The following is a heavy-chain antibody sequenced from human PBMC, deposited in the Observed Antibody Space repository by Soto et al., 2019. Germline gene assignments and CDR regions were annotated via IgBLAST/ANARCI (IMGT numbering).Heavy chain of an antibody. CDR3: TTDIDYGDDINLIDY. D-gene: IGHD4-17*01. CDR1: GFTFSNAW. CDR2: IKSKTDGGTT. J-gene: IGHJ4*02. V-gene: IGHV3-15*01. Sequence: GGSLRLSCAASGFTFSNAWMSWVRQAPGKGLEWVGRIKSKTDGGTTDYAAPVKGRFTISRDDSKNTLYLQMNSLKTEDTAVYYCTTDIDYGDDINLIDYWGQGTLVTVSS.